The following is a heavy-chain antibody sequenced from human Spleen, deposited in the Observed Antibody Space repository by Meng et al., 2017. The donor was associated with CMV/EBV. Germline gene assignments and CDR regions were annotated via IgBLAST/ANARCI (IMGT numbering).Heavy chain of an antibody. D-gene: IGHD3-16*01. Sequence: GGSLRLSCAASGFTFNTYSMNWVRQAPGKGLEWVSYISTSGSTIYYADSVKGRFTISRDNAKNSLYLQMNSLRAEDTAVYYCARDASTGGFDYYYYGLDVWGQGTTVTVSS. J-gene: IGHJ6*02. CDR3: ARDASTGGFDYYYYGLDV. V-gene: IGHV3-48*04. CDR2: ISTSGSTI. CDR1: GFTFNTYS.